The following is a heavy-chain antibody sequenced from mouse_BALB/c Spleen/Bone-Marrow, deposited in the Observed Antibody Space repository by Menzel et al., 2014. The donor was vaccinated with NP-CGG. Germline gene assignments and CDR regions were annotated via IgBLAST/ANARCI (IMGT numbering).Heavy chain of an antibody. J-gene: IGHJ2*01. V-gene: IGHV6-6*02. CDR2: IRLKSNNYAT. D-gene: IGHD1-1*01. CDR1: GFTFSNYW. CDR3: TRSLRLFDY. Sequence: EVQRVESGGGLVQPGGSMKLSCVASGFTFSNYWMNWVRQSPEKGLEWVAEIRLKSNNYATHYAESVKGRFTISRDDSKSSVDLQMNNLRAEDTGIYYCTRSLRLFDYWGQGTTLTVSS.